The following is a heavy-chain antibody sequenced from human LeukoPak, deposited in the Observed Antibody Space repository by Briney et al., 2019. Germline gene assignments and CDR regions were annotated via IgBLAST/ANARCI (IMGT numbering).Heavy chain of an antibody. J-gene: IGHJ6*03. CDR2: INPNSGGT. CDR1: GYTFTGYY. D-gene: IGHD1-1*01. V-gene: IGHV1-2*02. CDR3: ARDPRITTGTTLGYYYYYMDV. Sequence: ASVKVSCKASGYTFTGYYMNWVRQAPGQGLEWMGWINPNSGGTNYAQKFQGRVTMTRDTSISTAYMELSRLRSDDTAVYYCARDPRITTGTTLGYYYYYMDVWGKGATVTVSS.